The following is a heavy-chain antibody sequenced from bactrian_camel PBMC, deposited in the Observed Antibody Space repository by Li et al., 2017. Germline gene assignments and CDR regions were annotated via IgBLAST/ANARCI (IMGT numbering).Heavy chain of an antibody. Sequence: QLVESGGGLVQPGGSLRLSCAASGFPFSGHFMTWFRQAPGKEREGVAAIDDDGSTTYADSVLGRFTISRDNAKDTLYLQMNSLKIEDTAVYYCALGSSRQATMIARGKGTQVTVS. V-gene: IGHV3S26*01. CDR2: IDDDGST. CDR1: GFPFSGHF. J-gene: IGHJ4*01. D-gene: IGHD3*01.